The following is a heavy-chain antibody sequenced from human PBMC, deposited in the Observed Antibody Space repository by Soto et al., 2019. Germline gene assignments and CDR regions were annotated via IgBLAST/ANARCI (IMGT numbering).Heavy chain of an antibody. D-gene: IGHD2-21*02. CDR2: IYDSGST. CDR1: GASISSGDYF. CDR3: ARVFPSYCVCDCSYFDS. V-gene: IGHV4-61*08. J-gene: IGHJ4*02. Sequence: SETLSLTCTVSGASISSGDYFWSWLRQSPGKGLQWIGYIYDSGSTKSNPSLKSRVTMSVDMSKNQFPLRLTSVTAADTAVDYCARVFPSYCVCDCSYFDSWGQGTLVTVSS.